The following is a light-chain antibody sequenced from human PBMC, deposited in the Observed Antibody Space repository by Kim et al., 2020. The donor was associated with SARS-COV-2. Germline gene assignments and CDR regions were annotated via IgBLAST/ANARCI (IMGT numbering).Light chain of an antibody. J-gene: IGLJ2*01. CDR2: QDN. V-gene: IGLV3-1*01. CDR1: KLGNKY. CDR3: QAWDSSTVI. Sequence: VSPGKTATITCSGNKLGNKYTSWYQQKAGQSPVLVMYQDNRRPSGIPERFAGSSSGNTATLTITGAQAMDEADYYCQAWDSSTVIFGGGTKLTVL.